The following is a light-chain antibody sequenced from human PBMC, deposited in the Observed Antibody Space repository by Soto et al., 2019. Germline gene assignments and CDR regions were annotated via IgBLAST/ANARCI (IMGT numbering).Light chain of an antibody. V-gene: IGKV3-11*01. CDR1: QSVSSY. J-gene: IGKJ5*01. CDR3: QQRSNRPCT. Sequence: EIVLTQSPATLSLSPGERATLSCRASQSVSSYLAWYQQKPGQAPRLLIYDASNRATGIPARFSGSGSGTDFTLTISSLETEDLAVYYCQQRSNRPCTFGQGTRLEIK. CDR2: DAS.